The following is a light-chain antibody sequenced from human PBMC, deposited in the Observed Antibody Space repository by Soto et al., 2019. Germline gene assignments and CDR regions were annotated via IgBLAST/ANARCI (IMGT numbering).Light chain of an antibody. CDR1: SSDVGGYNY. CDR3: RSYTITSTYV. J-gene: IGLJ1*01. V-gene: IGLV2-14*01. CDR2: DVT. Sequence: QSVLTQPASVSGSPGQSITISCTGTSSDVGGYNYVSWYQQHPGKAPKLMIYDVTNRPSGISNRFSGSKSGNTASLPISGLQAEDEADYYSRSYTITSTYVFGTGTKVTV.